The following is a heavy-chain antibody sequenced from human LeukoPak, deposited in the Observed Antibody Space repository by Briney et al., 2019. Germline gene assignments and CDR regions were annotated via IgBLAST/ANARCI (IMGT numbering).Heavy chain of an antibody. CDR2: IIPIFGTA. J-gene: IGHJ5*02. D-gene: IGHD1-26*01. CDR1: GGTFSSHA. CDR3: ATWEWELLRNWFDP. V-gene: IGHV1-69*06. Sequence: ASAKVSCKASGGTFSSHAISWVRQAPGQGLEWMGGIIPIFGTANYAQKFQGRVTITADKSTSTAYMELSSLRSEDTAVYYCATWEWELLRNWFDPWGQGTLVTVSS.